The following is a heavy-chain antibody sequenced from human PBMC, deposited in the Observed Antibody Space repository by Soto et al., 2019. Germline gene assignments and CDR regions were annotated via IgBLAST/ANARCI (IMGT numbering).Heavy chain of an antibody. J-gene: IGHJ6*02. Sequence: ASVKVSCKASGYTFTSYDINWVRQATGQGLEWMGWMNPNSGNTGYAQKFQGRVTMTRNTSISTAYMELSSLRSEDTAVYYCARMGRVDSSTNYSYYDMDVWGQALTVSV. V-gene: IGHV1-8*01. CDR1: GYTFTSYD. CDR2: MNPNSGNT. D-gene: IGHD6-13*01. CDR3: ARMGRVDSSTNYSYYDMDV.